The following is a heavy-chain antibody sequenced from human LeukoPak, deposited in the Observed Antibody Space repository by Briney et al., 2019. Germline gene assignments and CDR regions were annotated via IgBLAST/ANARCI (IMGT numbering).Heavy chain of an antibody. CDR2: ISWNSGSI. CDR1: GFTFDDYA. D-gene: IGHD4-23*01. V-gene: IGHV3-9*01. Sequence: GGSLRLSCAASGFTFDDYAMHWVRQAPGKGLEWVSDISWNSGSIGYADSVKGRFTISRDNAKNSLYLQMNCLRAEDTALYYCAKGLARFGGNSFDYWGQGTLVTVSS. J-gene: IGHJ4*02. CDR3: AKGLARFGGNSFDY.